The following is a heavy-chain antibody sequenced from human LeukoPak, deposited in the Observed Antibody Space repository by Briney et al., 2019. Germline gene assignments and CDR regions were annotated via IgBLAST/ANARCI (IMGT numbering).Heavy chain of an antibody. Sequence: GGSLRLSCAASGFTVSSNYMSWVRQAPGKGLEWVSVIYSGGSTYYADSVKGRFAISRDNSKNTLYLQMNSLRAEDTAVYYCASSAFSSSGWYGDYWGQGTLVTVSS. V-gene: IGHV3-53*01. CDR3: ASSAFSSSGWYGDY. J-gene: IGHJ4*02. CDR1: GFTVSSNY. D-gene: IGHD6-19*01. CDR2: IYSGGST.